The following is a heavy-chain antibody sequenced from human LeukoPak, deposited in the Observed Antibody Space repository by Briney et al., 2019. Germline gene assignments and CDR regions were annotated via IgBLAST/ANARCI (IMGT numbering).Heavy chain of an antibody. D-gene: IGHD3-10*02. J-gene: IGHJ4*02. Sequence: GGSLRLSCATSGFNFDRYTIHWVRQAPGKGLEWVSLAGWPGGTTFYSDSVRGRFTISRDSGRKSVYLQMNSLTTDDTAFYFCAKELDTMFYDYWGQGALVTVSS. CDR1: GFNFDRYT. CDR3: AKELDTMFYDY. CDR2: AGWPGGTT. V-gene: IGHV3-43*01.